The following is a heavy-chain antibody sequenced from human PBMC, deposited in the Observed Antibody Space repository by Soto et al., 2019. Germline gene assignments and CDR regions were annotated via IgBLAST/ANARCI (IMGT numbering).Heavy chain of an antibody. CDR3: ARVQPAGSGDYGMDV. V-gene: IGHV4-30-2*01. Sequence: QLQLQESGSGLVKPSQTLSLTCAVSGGSISSGGYSWSWIRQPPGKGLEWIGYIYHSGSTYYNPSLKSRVTISVDRSKNQFSLKLSSVTAADTAVYYCARVQPAGSGDYGMDVWGLGTTVTVSS. D-gene: IGHD5-12*01. CDR1: GGSISSGGYS. J-gene: IGHJ6*02. CDR2: IYHSGST.